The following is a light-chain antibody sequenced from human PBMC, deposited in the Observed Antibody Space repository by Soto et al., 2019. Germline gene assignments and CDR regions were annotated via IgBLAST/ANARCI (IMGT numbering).Light chain of an antibody. V-gene: IGKV3-15*01. Sequence: EKVVPQSRATRPVSLSDTPTLSSRASQSISSNLAWYQQKPGQAPRLLIYGASTRATGIPARFSGSGSGTEFTLIISRLESEDFAVYYCQQYGSSRTFGQGTKVDIK. J-gene: IGKJ1*01. CDR2: GAS. CDR3: QQYGSSRT. CDR1: QSISSN.